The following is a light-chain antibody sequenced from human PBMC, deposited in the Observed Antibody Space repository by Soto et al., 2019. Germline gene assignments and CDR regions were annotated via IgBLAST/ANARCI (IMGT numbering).Light chain of an antibody. V-gene: IGKV3D-15*01. Sequence: EIVMTQSPATLSVSPGERATLSCRASQGVSSNLAWYQQKPGQAPRLLIYGVSTRAAGIPARFSGSGSGTEFTLIISSLQSEDSAVYYCQQYNSWLWTFGQGTKVDIK. CDR3: QQYNSWLWT. CDR2: GVS. CDR1: QGVSSN. J-gene: IGKJ1*01.